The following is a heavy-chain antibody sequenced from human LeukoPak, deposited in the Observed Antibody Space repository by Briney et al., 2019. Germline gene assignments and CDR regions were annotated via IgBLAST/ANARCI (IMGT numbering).Heavy chain of an antibody. D-gene: IGHD6-19*01. CDR2: ISAYNGNT. CDR1: GYTFTSYG. CDR3: ARVVVAAYYYYYMDV. Sequence: ASVKVSCEASGYTFTSYGISWVRQAPGQGLEWMGWISAYNGNTNYAQKLQGRVTMTTDTSTSTAYMELRSLRSDDTAVHYCARVVVAAYYYYYMDVWGKGTTVTISS. J-gene: IGHJ6*03. V-gene: IGHV1-18*01.